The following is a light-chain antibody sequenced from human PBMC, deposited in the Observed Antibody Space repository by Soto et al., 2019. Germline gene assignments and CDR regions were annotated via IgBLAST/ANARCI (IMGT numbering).Light chain of an antibody. J-gene: IGKJ2*01. CDR3: QQRSNWPPMYT. V-gene: IGKV3-11*01. Sequence: EIVLTQSPVTLSLSPGERVTLSCRASQSVSSYLAWYQQKPGQAPRLLIYDASNRATGIPARFSGSGSGTDVTLTISSLEPEDFAVYYCQQRSNWPPMYTFGQGTKLEIK. CDR1: QSVSSY. CDR2: DAS.